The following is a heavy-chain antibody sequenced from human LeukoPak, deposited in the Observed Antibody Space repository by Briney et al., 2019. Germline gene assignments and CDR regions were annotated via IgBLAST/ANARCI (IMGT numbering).Heavy chain of an antibody. J-gene: IGHJ4*02. Sequence: SETLSLTCTVSGGSISRGGYYWSWIRQHPGKGLEWIGYIYYSGSTYYNPSLKSRVTISVDTSKNQFSLKLSSVTAADTAVYYCARTYYYDSSGYYYPHFDYWGQGTLVTVSS. CDR3: ARTYYYDSSGYYYPHFDY. D-gene: IGHD3-22*01. CDR2: IYYSGST. V-gene: IGHV4-31*03. CDR1: GGSISRGGYY.